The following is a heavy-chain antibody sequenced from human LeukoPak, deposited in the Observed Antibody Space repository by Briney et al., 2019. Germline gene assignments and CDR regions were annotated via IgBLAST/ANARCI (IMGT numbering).Heavy chain of an antibody. CDR2: IYPGDSDT. D-gene: IGHD1-1*01. Sequence: GESLKISCKGSGYSFTYYWIGWVRQMPRKGLEWMGIIYPGDSDTRYRPSFQGQVTILVDKSISTAYLQWSSLKASDTAMYYCARQDGNSKYYFDYWGQGTLVTVSS. CDR1: GYSFTYYW. J-gene: IGHJ4*02. V-gene: IGHV5-51*01. CDR3: ARQDGNSKYYFDY.